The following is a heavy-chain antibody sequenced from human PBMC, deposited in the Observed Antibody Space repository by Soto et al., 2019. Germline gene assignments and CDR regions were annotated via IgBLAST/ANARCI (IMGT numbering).Heavy chain of an antibody. Sequence: SETLSLTCTFSCGSIIGDYYWNWIRQAPGKGLEWIGYVYHTGSTYHNPSLKSRGSISVDTSNNQFSLKLSSVTAADTAVYFCAREPYDITGNRIDSWGQGIPVTVSS. CDR2: VYHTGST. CDR3: AREPYDITGNRIDS. V-gene: IGHV4-30-4*01. J-gene: IGHJ5*01. D-gene: IGHD3-22*01. CDR1: CGSIIGDYY.